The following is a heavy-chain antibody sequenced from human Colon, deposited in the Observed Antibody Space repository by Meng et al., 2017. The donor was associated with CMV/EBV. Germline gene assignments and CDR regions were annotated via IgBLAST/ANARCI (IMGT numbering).Heavy chain of an antibody. CDR3: AKPRGAGS. D-gene: IGHD6-19*01. CDR1: GFIFSNYG. J-gene: IGHJ5*02. CDR2: ISGSGGST. Sequence: EVQRWESGGGLVQPGWSLRLSLAASGFIFSNYGRGWVRQAPGKGLEWVSSISGSGGSTYYADSVKGRFTISRDNSKKTLYLQMNSLRAEDMAVYYCAKPRGAGSWGRGTLVTVSS. V-gene: IGHV3-23*01.